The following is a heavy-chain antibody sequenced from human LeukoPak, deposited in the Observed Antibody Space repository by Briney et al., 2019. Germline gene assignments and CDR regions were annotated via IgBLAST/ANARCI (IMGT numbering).Heavy chain of an antibody. CDR3: ARVFSVAAAGTDYYYYGMDV. D-gene: IGHD6-13*01. V-gene: IGHV1-8*01. J-gene: IGHJ6*02. CDR2: MNPNSGNT. Sequence: ASVKVSCTASGYTFTSYDINWVRQATGQGLEWMGWMNPNSGNTGYAQKFQGRVTMTRNTSISTAYMELSSLRSEDTAVYYCARVFSVAAAGTDYYYYGMDVWGQGTTVTVSS. CDR1: GYTFTSYD.